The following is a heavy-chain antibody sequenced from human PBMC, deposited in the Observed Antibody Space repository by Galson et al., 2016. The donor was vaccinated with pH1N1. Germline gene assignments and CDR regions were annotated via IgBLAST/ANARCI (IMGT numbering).Heavy chain of an antibody. Sequence: QSGAEVKKPGSSVKVSCKASGYTFTGYYMHWVRQAPGQGLEWMGWINPNSGGTNYAQKFQGRVTMTRDTSISPAYMELSRLRSDDTAIYYCARETDPGLYFDYWGQGTLVTVSS. V-gene: IGHV1-2*02. D-gene: IGHD2-8*02. CDR3: ARETDPGLYFDY. CDR1: GYTFTGYY. J-gene: IGHJ4*02. CDR2: INPNSGGT.